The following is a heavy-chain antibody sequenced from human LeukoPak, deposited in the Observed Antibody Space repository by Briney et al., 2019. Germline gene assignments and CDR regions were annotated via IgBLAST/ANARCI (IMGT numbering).Heavy chain of an antibody. CDR2: IYYSGST. Sequence: PSETLSLTCTVSGGSISSSSYYWGWIRQPPGKGLEWIGSIYYSGSTYYNPSLKSRVTISVDTSKNQFSLNLKSVNAADTAVYYCVRDSVYNWFDPWGQGTLVTVSS. CDR3: VRDSVYNWFDP. CDR1: GGSISSSSYY. D-gene: IGHD3-10*01. J-gene: IGHJ5*02. V-gene: IGHV4-39*07.